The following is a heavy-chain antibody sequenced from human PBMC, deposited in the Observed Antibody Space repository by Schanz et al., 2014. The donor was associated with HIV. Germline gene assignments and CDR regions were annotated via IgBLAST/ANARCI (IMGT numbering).Heavy chain of an antibody. J-gene: IGHJ4*02. CDR3: ARGDILTGLYPYYFDS. Sequence: QVRLVQSGAEVKKPGSSVKVSCKPSGGTFRSYAISWVRQAPGQGLEWMGGIIPMFETTNYAQKFQGRVTMTRDTSTSTVYMQLSSLTSDDTAVYYCARGDILTGLYPYYFDSWGQGTLVTVSS. D-gene: IGHD3-9*01. V-gene: IGHV1-69*06. CDR1: GGTFRSYA. CDR2: IIPMFETT.